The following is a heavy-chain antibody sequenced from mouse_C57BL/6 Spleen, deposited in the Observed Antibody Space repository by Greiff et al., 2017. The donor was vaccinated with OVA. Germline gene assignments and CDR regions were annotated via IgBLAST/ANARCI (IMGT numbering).Heavy chain of an antibody. J-gene: IGHJ2*01. CDR1: GYAFSSSW. CDR3: ARLGDYDEGYSFDY. D-gene: IGHD2-4*01. Sequence: LQESGPELVKPGASVKISCKASGYAFSSSWMNWVKQRPGKGLEWIGRIYPGDGDTNYNGKFKGKATLTADKSSSTAYMQLSSLTSEDSAVYVCARLGDYDEGYSFDYWGQGTTLTVSS. V-gene: IGHV1-82*01. CDR2: IYPGDGDT.